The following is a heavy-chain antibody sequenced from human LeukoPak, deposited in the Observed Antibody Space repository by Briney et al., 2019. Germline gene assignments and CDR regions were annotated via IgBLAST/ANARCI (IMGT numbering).Heavy chain of an antibody. CDR3: ARGSGVIDP. V-gene: IGHV4-39*01. CDR1: GGSISSSSYY. CDR2: IYYSGST. D-gene: IGHD1-26*01. Sequence: PSETLSLTCTVSGGSISSSSYYWGWIRQPPGKGLEWIGSIYYSGSTYYNPSLKSRVTISVDTSKNQFSLKLSSVTAADTAVYYCARGSGVIDPWGQGTLVTVSS. J-gene: IGHJ5*02.